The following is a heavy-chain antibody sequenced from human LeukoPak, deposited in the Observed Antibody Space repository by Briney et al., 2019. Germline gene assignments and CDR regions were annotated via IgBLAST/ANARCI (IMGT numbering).Heavy chain of an antibody. D-gene: IGHD2-15*01. CDR1: GDSVSSNSAA. Sequence: SQTLSLTCAISGDSVSSNSAAWNWIRQSPSRGLEWLGRTYYRSKWYNDYAVSVKSRITINPDTSKNQFSLQLNSVTPEDTAVYYCARGKDCSGGSCYSDYYYYMDVWGKGTTVTISS. CDR2: TYYRSKWYN. CDR3: ARGKDCSGGSCYSDYYYYMDV. V-gene: IGHV6-1*01. J-gene: IGHJ6*03.